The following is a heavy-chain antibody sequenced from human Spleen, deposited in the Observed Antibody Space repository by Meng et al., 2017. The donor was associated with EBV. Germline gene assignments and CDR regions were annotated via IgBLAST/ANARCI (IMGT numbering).Heavy chain of an antibody. D-gene: IGHD2-15*01. J-gene: IGHJ4*02. CDR2: ISWNDDK. CDR3: EHTRLVVVVGASFDY. Sequence: RVSGPTMQKPPQSLTLDCTLSGFSVNTRGMGVGWDRQSPGKALEWLALISWNDDKRYSPSLRSRLTITQDTSKNQVVLTMTNMEPVDTGTYFCEHTRLVVVVGASFDYWGQGTLVTVSS. V-gene: IGHV2-5*01. CDR1: GFSVNTRGMG.